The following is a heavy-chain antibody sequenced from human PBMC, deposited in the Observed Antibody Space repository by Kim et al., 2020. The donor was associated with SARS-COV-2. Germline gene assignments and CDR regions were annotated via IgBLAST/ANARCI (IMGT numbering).Heavy chain of an antibody. V-gene: IGHV3-11*01. D-gene: IGHD1-26*01. J-gene: IGHJ4*02. Sequence: YDADSGKGRFTISRDNAKNSLYLQMNSLRAEDTAVYYCARDSGSQEIDYWGQGTLVTVSS. CDR3: ARDSGSQEIDY.